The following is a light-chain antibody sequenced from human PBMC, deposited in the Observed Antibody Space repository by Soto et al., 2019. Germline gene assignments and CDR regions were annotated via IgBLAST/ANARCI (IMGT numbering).Light chain of an antibody. V-gene: IGKV3-11*01. CDR2: DAS. Sequence: EIVLTQSPATLSLSPGERATLSCRASQSVSSYLAWYQQKPGQAPRLLIYDASNRATGIPARFSGSGSGTDFTLTISSLEPEDFGVYSCQQGGTFGQGTKVEIK. CDR3: QQGGT. J-gene: IGKJ1*01. CDR1: QSVSSY.